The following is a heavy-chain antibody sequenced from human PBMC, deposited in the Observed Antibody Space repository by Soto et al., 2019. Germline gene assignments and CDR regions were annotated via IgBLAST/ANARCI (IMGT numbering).Heavy chain of an antibody. CDR3: SRDSSGYYGFDY. CDR1: GFSLRTSGVG. CDR2: IYWDDDK. V-gene: IGHV2-5*02. D-gene: IGHD3-22*01. J-gene: IGHJ4*02. Sequence: QITLKESGPTLVKPTQTLTLTCTFSGFSLRTSGVGVGWIRQPPGTALEWLALIYWDDDKRYSPSLKSRLTITKYTSKNLGVLIMTNMDPVDTATYYCSRDSSGYYGFDYWGLGALVTVSS.